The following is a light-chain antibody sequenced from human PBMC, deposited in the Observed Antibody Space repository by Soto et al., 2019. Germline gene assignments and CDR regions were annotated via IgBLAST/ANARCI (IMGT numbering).Light chain of an antibody. CDR3: QQYGSSSPWT. CDR2: KAS. J-gene: IGKJ1*01. CDR1: QSISSW. Sequence: DIKMTQSPSTLSASVGDRVTITCRASQSISSWLAWYHQKPGRAPKLLIYKASSLETGVPSRFSGSGSGTDFTLIISSLQPDDFASYYCQQYGSSSPWTFGQGTKVEIK. V-gene: IGKV1-5*03.